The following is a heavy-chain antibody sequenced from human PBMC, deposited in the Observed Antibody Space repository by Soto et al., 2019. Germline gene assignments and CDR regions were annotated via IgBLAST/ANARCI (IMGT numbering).Heavy chain of an antibody. CDR2: ISAYNGNT. CDR3: TRARGSYALDY. Sequence: QVQLVQSGAEVKKPGASVKVSCKASGYTFTSYGFIWVRQAPGQGLEWMGWISAYNGNTNYAQKVQGRVTMTTDTSTTPAYMERRSLRSDDTAVYYCTRARGSYALDYWGQGTLVTVSS. V-gene: IGHV1-18*01. D-gene: IGHD1-26*01. J-gene: IGHJ4*02. CDR1: GYTFTSYG.